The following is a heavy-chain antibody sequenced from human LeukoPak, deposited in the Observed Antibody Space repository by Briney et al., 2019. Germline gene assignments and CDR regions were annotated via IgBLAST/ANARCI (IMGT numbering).Heavy chain of an antibody. J-gene: IGHJ6*03. CDR3: ARRYYYYYYMDV. V-gene: IGHV1-8*01. CDR2: MNPNSGNT. CDR1: GYTFTSYD. Sequence: GASVTVSCTASGYTFTSYDINWVRQAPGQGLEWMGWMNPNSGNTGYAQKFQGRVTMTRNTSISTAYMELSSLRSEDTAVYYCARRYYYYYYMDVWGKGTTVTVSS.